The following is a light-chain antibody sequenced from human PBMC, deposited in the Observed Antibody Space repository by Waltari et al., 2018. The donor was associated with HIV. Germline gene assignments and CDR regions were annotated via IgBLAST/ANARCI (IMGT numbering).Light chain of an antibody. Sequence: QSVLTQPPSASGTPGQRVTISCSGSSSNVGSNPVNWYQQLPGTAPKLLIYNTDHRPSGVPDRFSGSRSGTSASLAFSGLQSEDEADYYCATWDDRLNGVIFGGGTKLTVL. CDR3: ATWDDRLNGVI. CDR1: SSNVGSNP. CDR2: NTD. V-gene: IGLV1-44*01. J-gene: IGLJ2*01.